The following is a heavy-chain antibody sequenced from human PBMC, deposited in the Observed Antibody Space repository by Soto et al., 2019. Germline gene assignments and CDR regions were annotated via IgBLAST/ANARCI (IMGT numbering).Heavy chain of an antibody. CDR2: INPIVSMS. J-gene: IGHJ4*02. V-gene: IGHV1-69*02. Sequence: QVQLVQSGTEVKKPGSSVKVSCKASGDTFSFYTINWVRQAPGLGLEWVGRINPIVSMSNYAQKFQGRVSMTADKSTSTAYTELRSLRSDDTAMYFCAASYGSGYRAVDYWGQGALVIVSS. CDR1: GDTFSFYT. CDR3: AASYGSGYRAVDY. D-gene: IGHD3-10*01.